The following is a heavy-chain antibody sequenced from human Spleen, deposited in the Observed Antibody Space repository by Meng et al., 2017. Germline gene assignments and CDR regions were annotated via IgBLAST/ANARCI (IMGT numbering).Heavy chain of an antibody. D-gene: IGHD3-10*01. J-gene: IGHJ5*02. CDR1: GFSLSNARMG. CDR2: IFSNDEK. Sequence: SGPTLVKPTETLTLTCTVSGFSLSNARMGVSWIRQPPGKALEWLAHIFSNDEKSYSTSLKSRLTISKDTSKSQVVLTMTNMDPVDTATYYCARIKGSTLLWFGSGWFDPWGQGTLVTVSS. CDR3: ARIKGSTLLWFGSGWFDP. V-gene: IGHV2-26*01.